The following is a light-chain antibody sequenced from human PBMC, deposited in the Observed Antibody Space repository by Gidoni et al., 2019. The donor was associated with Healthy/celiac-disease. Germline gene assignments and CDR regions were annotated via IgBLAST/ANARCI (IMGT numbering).Light chain of an antibody. Sequence: DIVMTQSPDSLAVSLGERATINCKSSQSLLYRSNNKNYLAWYHQKPGQPPKLLIYWASTRESGVPDRFSGSGSGTDFTLTISSLQAEDVAVYYCQQYYTTPFTFGPGTKVDIK. CDR3: QQYYTTPFT. CDR1: QSLLYRSNNKNY. CDR2: WAS. J-gene: IGKJ3*01. V-gene: IGKV4-1*01.